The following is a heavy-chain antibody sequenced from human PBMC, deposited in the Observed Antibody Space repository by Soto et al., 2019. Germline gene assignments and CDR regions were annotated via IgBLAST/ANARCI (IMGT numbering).Heavy chain of an antibody. J-gene: IGHJ6*02. CDR1: GGSFSGYY. V-gene: IGHV4-34*01. CDR2: INHSGST. CDR3: ARHGILTEYYYHYGMDV. Sequence: AETLSLTCAVYGGSFSGYYWSWIRQPPGKGLEWIGEINHSGSTNYNPSLKSRVTISVDTSKTQFSLKLSSVTAADTAVYYCARHGILTEYYYHYGMDVWGQGTTVTVSS. D-gene: IGHD3-9*01.